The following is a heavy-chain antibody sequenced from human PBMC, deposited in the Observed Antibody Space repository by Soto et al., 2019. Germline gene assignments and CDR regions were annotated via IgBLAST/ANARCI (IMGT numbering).Heavy chain of an antibody. Sequence: EVQLLESGGGLVQPGGSLRLSCAASGFTFSSYAMSWVRQAPGKGLEWVSGISGSCGSTYYADSVKGRFTISRDNSKNMLYLQMNSLQAEDTAVYYRAKGYVSQQVVLDYGCGMEVWCPGTTVTV. V-gene: IGHV3-23*01. CDR2: ISGSCGST. J-gene: IGHJ6*02. CDR1: GFTFSSYA. CDR3: AKGYVSQQVVLDYGCGMEV. D-gene: IGHD6-13*01.